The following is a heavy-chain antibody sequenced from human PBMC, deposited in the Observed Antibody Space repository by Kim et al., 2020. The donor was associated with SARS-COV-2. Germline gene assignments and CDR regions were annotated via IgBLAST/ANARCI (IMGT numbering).Heavy chain of an antibody. D-gene: IGHD2-8*01. J-gene: IGHJ5*02. Sequence: SETLSLTCSVSGASISSGNYYWNWIRQPAGKGLECIGRVHTGGRTNYNPSLTSRVTISLDSSKNQFSLKLNSVTAADTAVYYCARNGGPWGEGILVTVSS. CDR1: GASISSGNYY. V-gene: IGHV4-61*02. CDR3: ARNGGP. CDR2: VHTGGRT.